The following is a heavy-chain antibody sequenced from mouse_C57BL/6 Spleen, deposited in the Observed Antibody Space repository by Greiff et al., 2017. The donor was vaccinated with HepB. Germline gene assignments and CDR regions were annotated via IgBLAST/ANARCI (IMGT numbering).Heavy chain of an antibody. J-gene: IGHJ2*01. V-gene: IGHV5-17*01. Sequence: DVMLVESGGGLVKPGGSLKLSCAASGFTFSDYGMHWVRQAPEKGLEWVAYISSGSSTIYYADTVKGRFTISRDNAKNTLFLQMTSLRSEDTAMYYCARGNRGYYFDYWGQGTTLTVSS. D-gene: IGHD2-14*01. CDR1: GFTFSDYG. CDR2: ISSGSSTI. CDR3: ARGNRGYYFDY.